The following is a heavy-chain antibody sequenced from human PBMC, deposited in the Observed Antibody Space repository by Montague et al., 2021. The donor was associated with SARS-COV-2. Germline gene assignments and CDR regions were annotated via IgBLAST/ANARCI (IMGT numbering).Heavy chain of an antibody. J-gene: IGHJ4*02. V-gene: IGHV2-70*11. CDR1: GFSLSTSGMC. D-gene: IGHD4-17*01. CDR2: IDWDDDK. CDR3: ARMVAVTTSFDY. Sequence: ALAKPTQTLTLTCTFSGFSLSTSGMCVSWIRQPPGKALEWLARIDWDDDKYYSTSLKTRLTISRDTSKNQVVLTMTNMDPVDTATYYCARMVAVTTSFDYWGQGTLVTVSS.